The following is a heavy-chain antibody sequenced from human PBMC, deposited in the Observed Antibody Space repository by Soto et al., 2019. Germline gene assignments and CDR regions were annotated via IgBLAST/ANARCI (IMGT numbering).Heavy chain of an antibody. Sequence: ASVKVSCKVSGYTLTELSMHWVRQAPGKGLEWMGGFDPEDGETIYAQKFQGRVTMTEDTSTDTAYMELSSLRSEDTAVYYCATPHLGIAAAGFDYWGQGTLVTVSS. D-gene: IGHD6-13*01. V-gene: IGHV1-24*01. CDR1: GYTLTELS. CDR3: ATPHLGIAAAGFDY. CDR2: FDPEDGET. J-gene: IGHJ4*02.